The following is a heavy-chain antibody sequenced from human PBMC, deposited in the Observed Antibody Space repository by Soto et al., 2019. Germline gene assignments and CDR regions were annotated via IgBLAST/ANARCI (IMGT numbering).Heavy chain of an antibody. CDR1: GYTFTSYG. Sequence: ASVKVSCKASGYTFTSYGISWVRQAPGQGLEWMGWISAYNGNTNYAQKLQGRVTMTTDTSTGTAYMELRSLRSDDTAVYYCARDDYYYYYGMDVWGQGTTVTVSS. J-gene: IGHJ6*02. CDR2: ISAYNGNT. V-gene: IGHV1-18*01. CDR3: ARDDYYYYYGMDV.